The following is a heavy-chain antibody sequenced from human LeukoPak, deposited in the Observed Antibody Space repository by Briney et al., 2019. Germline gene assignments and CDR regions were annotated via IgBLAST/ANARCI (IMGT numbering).Heavy chain of an antibody. CDR3: ARVPDSSGYFYYFDY. D-gene: IGHD3-22*01. V-gene: IGHV4-59*02. CDR1: GGSVSGYY. J-gene: IGHJ4*02. CDR2: VHYSGNT. Sequence: SETLSLTCTVSGGSVSGYYWIWIRQPPGKGLEYIGYVHYSGNTNYNPSLKSRVTISADTSKNQFSLRLSSVSAADTAVYYCARVPDSSGYFYYFDYWGQGILVTVSS.